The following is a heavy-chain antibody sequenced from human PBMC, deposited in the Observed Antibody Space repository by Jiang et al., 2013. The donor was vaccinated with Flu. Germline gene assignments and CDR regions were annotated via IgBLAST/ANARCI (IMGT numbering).Heavy chain of an antibody. CDR1: GYTFTTYY. Sequence: GYTFTTYYIHWVRQAPGQGLEWMGIINPSSGRTTYAQKFQGRVAMTRDTSTSTVHMELSSLRSDDTAIYYCARDGDTSGYYPNWGQGTLVTVSS. J-gene: IGHJ4*02. D-gene: IGHD3-22*01. V-gene: IGHV1-46*01. CDR2: INPSSGRT. CDR3: ARDGDTSGYYPN.